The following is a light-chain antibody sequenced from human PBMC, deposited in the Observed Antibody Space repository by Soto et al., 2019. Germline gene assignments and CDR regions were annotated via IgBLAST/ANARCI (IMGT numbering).Light chain of an antibody. V-gene: IGKV3-20*01. J-gene: IGKJ5*01. Sequence: EIVLTQSPGTLSLSPGERATLSCRASQSVSSSCLAWYQQKPGQAPRLLIYGASSRATAIPDRFSGSGSGTDFTLTISRLEPEDFATYYCQQSFSPHIAFGQGTRL. CDR3: QQSFSPHIA. CDR2: GAS. CDR1: QSVSSSC.